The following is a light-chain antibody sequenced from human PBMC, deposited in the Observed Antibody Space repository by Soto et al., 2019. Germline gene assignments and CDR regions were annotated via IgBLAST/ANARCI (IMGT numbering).Light chain of an antibody. CDR1: QSVSSSY. V-gene: IGKV3-20*01. J-gene: IGKJ2*01. Sequence: EIVLTQSPGTLSLSPGERATLSCRASQSVSSSYLAWYQQKPGQAPRLLIYGASSRATGIPDRFSGSGPGTHFTLTISRLEPEDFAVYYCQQYGSSPHTFGQGTKLEIK. CDR2: GAS. CDR3: QQYGSSPHT.